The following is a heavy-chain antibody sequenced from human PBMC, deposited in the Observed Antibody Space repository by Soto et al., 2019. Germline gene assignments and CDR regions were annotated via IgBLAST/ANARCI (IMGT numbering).Heavy chain of an antibody. CDR3: ARVTYYYDSSGYYLPDY. J-gene: IGHJ4*02. CDR2: ISAYNGNT. V-gene: IGHV1-18*01. D-gene: IGHD3-22*01. Sequence: ASVKVSCKASGYTFTSYGIGWVRQAPGQGLEWMGWISAYNGNTNYAQKLQGRVTMTTDTSTSTAYMELRSLRSDDTAVYYCARVTYYYDSSGYYLPDYWGQGTLVTVSS. CDR1: GYTFTSYG.